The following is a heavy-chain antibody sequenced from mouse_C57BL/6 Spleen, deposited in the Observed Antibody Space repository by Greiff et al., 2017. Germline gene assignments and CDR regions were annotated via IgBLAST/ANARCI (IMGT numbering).Heavy chain of an antibody. CDR1: GFTFSDFY. D-gene: IGHD4-1*01. CDR3: ARDEGKLGRGFAY. V-gene: IGHV7-1*01. J-gene: IGHJ3*01. Sequence: EVKLVESGGGLVQSGRSLRLSCATSGFTFSDFYMEWVRQAPGKGLEWIAASRNKANDYTTEYSASVKGRFIVSRDTSQSILYLQMNALRAEDTAIYYCARDEGKLGRGFAYWGQGTLVTVSA. CDR2: SRNKANDYTT.